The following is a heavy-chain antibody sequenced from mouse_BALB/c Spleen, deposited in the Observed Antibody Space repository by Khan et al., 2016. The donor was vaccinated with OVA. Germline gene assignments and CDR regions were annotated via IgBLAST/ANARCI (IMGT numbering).Heavy chain of an antibody. J-gene: IGHJ3*01. CDR3: TRRGLCGICVY. D-gene: IGHD1-1*02. Sequence: QVQLQESGTDLAKPGASLKISCTASGYTFTSYWMHWVKQRPGQGLEWIGYINPSTGYTEYNQRFKDQVTFTTDKSSNTTCMQVSSLTSEDSAVYYCTRRGLCGICVYWGKGTRVTVSA. CDR1: GYTFTSYW. CDR2: INPSTGYT. V-gene: IGHV1-7*01.